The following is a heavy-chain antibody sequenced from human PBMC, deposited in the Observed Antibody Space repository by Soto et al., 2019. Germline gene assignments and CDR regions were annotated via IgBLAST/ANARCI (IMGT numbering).Heavy chain of an antibody. CDR2: IYYSGTT. D-gene: IGHD2-2*01. V-gene: IGHV4-30-4*01. CDR1: GGSISSSDFY. J-gene: IGHJ4*02. Sequence: SETLSLTCSVSGGSISSSDFYWTWIRQPPGKGLEWIGYIYYSGTTYSNPSLKSRVTISLDTSKNQFSLNLSSVTAADTAVYYCARQDVVVVPGYFDSWGQGTLVTVSS. CDR3: ARQDVVVVPGYFDS.